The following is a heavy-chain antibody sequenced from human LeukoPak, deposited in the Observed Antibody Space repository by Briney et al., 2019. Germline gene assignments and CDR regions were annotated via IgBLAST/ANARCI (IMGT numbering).Heavy chain of an antibody. V-gene: IGHV4-38-2*01. CDR3: ARVGYDYVWGSYRYIFDY. CDR2: IYRSGST. CDR1: GFTFSSYS. J-gene: IGHJ4*02. D-gene: IGHD3-16*02. Sequence: GSLRLSCAASGFTFSSYSMNWVRQPPGKGLEWIGSIYRSGSTYYNPSLKSRVTISVDTSKNQFSLKLSSVTAADTAVYYCARVGYDYVWGSYRYIFDYWGQGTLVTVSS.